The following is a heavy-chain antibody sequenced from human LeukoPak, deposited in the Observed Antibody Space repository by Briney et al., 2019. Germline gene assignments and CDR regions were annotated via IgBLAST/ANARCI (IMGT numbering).Heavy chain of an antibody. CDR3: ARVKGYSYGYADY. CDR2: IYYSGST. V-gene: IGHV4-39*07. CDR1: GGSINSSSYY. Sequence: PSETLSLTCTVSGGSINSSSYYWGWIRQPPGKGLEWIGSIYYSGSTYSNPSLKSRVTISVDRSKNQFSLKLSSVTAADTAVYYCARVKGYSYGYADYWGQGTLVTVSS. D-gene: IGHD5-18*01. J-gene: IGHJ4*02.